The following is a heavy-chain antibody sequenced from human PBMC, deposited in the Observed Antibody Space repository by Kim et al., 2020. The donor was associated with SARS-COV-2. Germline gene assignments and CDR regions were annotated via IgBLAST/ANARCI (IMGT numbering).Heavy chain of an antibody. CDR2: IYYSGSA. CDR1: GGSISSRTHY. CDR3: ARVRYCTDGVCFGAGGPDWYFDL. J-gene: IGHJ2*01. D-gene: IGHD2-8*01. Sequence: SETLSLTCSVSGGSISSRTHYWSWVRQSPAKGLEWIASIYYSGSAFYNPSLRSRVTVSADTSKNEFSLQLNSVTAADTAVYYCARVRYCTDGVCFGAGGPDWYFDLWGLDTLVTVSS. V-gene: IGHV4-39*01.